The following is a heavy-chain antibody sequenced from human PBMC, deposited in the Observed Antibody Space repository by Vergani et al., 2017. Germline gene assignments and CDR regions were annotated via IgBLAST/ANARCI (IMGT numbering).Heavy chain of an antibody. J-gene: IGHJ4*02. Sequence: EVQPVESGEGWLRPGGSLRLSGKTLGFPLSSAWMSWVGRAPGKGLEWVARFRPKTDGETTDYAAPVKGRLTISRDDSKNTLYLQMNSLKTEDTAVYYCTTPTKWELRYYFDYWGQGTLVTVSS. V-gene: IGHV3-15*01. CDR2: FRPKTDGETT. CDR3: TTPTKWELRYYFDY. D-gene: IGHD3-9*01. CDR1: GFPLSSAW.